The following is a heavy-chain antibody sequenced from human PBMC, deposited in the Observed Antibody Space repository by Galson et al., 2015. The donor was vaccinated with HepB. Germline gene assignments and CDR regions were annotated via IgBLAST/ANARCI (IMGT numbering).Heavy chain of an antibody. D-gene: IGHD3/OR15-3a*01. CDR1: GFSLSTSGVG. CDR3: AQRGQGLGFDY. J-gene: IGHJ4*02. Sequence: PALVKPTQTLTLTCTFSGFSLSTSGVGVGWIRQPPGKALEWLALIYWDDDKRYSPSLNSRLTITKDTSKNQVVLTVANMDPADTATYYCAQRGQGLGFDYWGQGTLVTVSS. CDR2: IYWDDDK. V-gene: IGHV2-5*02.